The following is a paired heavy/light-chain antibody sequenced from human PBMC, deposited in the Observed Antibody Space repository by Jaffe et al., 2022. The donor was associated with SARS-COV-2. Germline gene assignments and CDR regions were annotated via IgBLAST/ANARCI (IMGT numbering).Heavy chain of an antibody. CDR3: ARLSDSGSYYFDF. V-gene: IGHV7-4-1*02. Sequence: QVQLVQSGSELKKPGASVKVSCKSSGYTFTKYAINWVRQAPGQGLEWMGWITTNTGNPTYAQGFAGRFVFSLDTSVGTAYLQISSLRAEDTAVYYCARLSDSGSYYFDFWGQGTLVAVSS. D-gene: IGHD3-10*01. J-gene: IGHJ4*02. CDR1: GYTFTKYA. CDR2: ITTNTGNP.
Light chain of an antibody. CDR1: SGHGIYS. V-gene: IGLV4-69*01. CDR2: LNSDGTY. J-gene: IGLJ2*01. CDR3: QTWYAGIQV. Sequence: QLMLTQSPSASASLGASVKLTCTLSSGHGIYSIAWHQQQPEKGPRFLMKLNSDGTYNKGDGIPDRFSGSSSGAERYLTISALQSEDEADYYCQTWYAGIQVFGGGTRLTVL.